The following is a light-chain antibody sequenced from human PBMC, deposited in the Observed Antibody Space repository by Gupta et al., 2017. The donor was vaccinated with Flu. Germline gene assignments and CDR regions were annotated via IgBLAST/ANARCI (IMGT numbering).Light chain of an antibody. CDR2: WAS. V-gene: IGKV4-1*01. Sequence: LGERATINCKSSQSVLYSSNNKNYLAWYQQKPGQPPKLLIYWASTRESGVPDRFSGSGSGTDFTLTISSLQAEDVAVYYCQQYYSTPQTFGQGTKVEIK. CDR3: QQYYSTPQT. J-gene: IGKJ1*01. CDR1: QSVLYSSNNKNY.